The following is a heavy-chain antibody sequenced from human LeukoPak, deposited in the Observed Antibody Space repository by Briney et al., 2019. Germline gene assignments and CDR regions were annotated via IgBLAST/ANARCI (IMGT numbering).Heavy chain of an antibody. D-gene: IGHD3-22*01. CDR1: GGSISSSSYY. CDR3: ARHRGDSSGYYL. Sequence: SETLSLTCTVSGGSISSSSYYWGWIRQPPGKGLEWIGSIYYSGSTYYNPSLKSRVTISVDTSKNQFSLKLSSVTAADTAVYYCARHRGDSSGYYLWGQGTLVTVSS. CDR2: IYYSGST. V-gene: IGHV4-39*01. J-gene: IGHJ4*02.